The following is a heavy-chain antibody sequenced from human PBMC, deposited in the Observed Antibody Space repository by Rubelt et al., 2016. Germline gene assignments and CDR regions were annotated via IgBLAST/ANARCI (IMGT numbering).Heavy chain of an antibody. CDR2: TWYDGSNE. V-gene: IGHV3-33*01. D-gene: IGHD1-14*01. CDR1: G. J-gene: IGHJ4*02. Sequence: GTHWVRQAPGKGLEWVAVTWYDGSNEYYADSVKGRFTISRDNSKNTLYLQMNSLRAEDTAVYYCASSPERGDYWGQGTLVTVSS. CDR3: ASSPERGDY.